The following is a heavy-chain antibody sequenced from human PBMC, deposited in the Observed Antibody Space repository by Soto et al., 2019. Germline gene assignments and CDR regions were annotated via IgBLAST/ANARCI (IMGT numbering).Heavy chain of an antibody. CDR1: GGSISSGGYS. J-gene: IGHJ4*02. Sequence: SDTLSLTCAVSGGSISSGGYSWSWIRHPPGKGLEWIGYIYHSGSTYYNPSLKSRVTISVDRSKNQFSLKLSSVTAADTAVYYCARVPLYWGQGTLVTVSS. V-gene: IGHV4-30-2*01. CDR3: ARVPLY. CDR2: IYHSGST.